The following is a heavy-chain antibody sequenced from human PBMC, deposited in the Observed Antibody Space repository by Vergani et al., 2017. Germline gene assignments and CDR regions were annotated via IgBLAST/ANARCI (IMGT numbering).Heavy chain of an antibody. D-gene: IGHD6-6*01. CDR2: ISGSGGST. V-gene: IGHV3-23*01. J-gene: IGHJ4*02. Sequence: VQLQESGPGLVKPSETLSLTCTVSGGSISSYYWSWIRQPPGKGLEWVSAISGSGGSTYYADSVKGRFTISRDNSKNTLYLQMNSLRAEDTAVYYCAKDKGSSSPGADYWGQGTLVTVSS. CDR1: GGSISSYY. CDR3: AKDKGSSSPGADY.